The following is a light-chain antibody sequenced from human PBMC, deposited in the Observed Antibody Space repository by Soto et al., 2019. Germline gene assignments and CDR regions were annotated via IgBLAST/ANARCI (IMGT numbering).Light chain of an antibody. Sequence: DIQLTQSPSSLSASVGDRVTITCRASQAISSYLAWYQQKPGKVPELLIYATSTLQSGAPSRFSGSESGTDFTLTISSLQPEAVATYYCHKYNHAPTFGGGTKVEIK. CDR3: HKYNHAPT. CDR2: ATS. J-gene: IGKJ4*01. V-gene: IGKV1-27*01. CDR1: QAISSY.